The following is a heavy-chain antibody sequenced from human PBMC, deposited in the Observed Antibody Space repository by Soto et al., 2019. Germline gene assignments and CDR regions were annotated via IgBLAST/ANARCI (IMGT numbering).Heavy chain of an antibody. D-gene: IGHD2-8*01. CDR1: GFTVTNSY. V-gene: IGHV3-53*01. CDR3: ARAGFVRLYFDL. J-gene: IGHJ4*02. Sequence: EVQLVESGGDLIQPGGSLRLSCAASGFTVTNSYMAWVRQAPGKGLEWVSVVYTSGRTYHADSVKGRFTVSRDISTNMFFLQMNKLSAEDMATYYCARAGFVRLYFDLWGRGTLGTVA. CDR2: VYTSGRT.